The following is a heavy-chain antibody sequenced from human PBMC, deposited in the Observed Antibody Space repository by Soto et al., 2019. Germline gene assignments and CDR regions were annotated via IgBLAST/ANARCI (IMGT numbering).Heavy chain of an antibody. CDR1: GFTFSSYG. CDR3: ARDLSWAREVVPASMGGCRGS. V-gene: IGHV3-33*01. Sequence: QVQLVESGGGVVQPGRSLRLSCAASGFTFSSYGMHWVRQAPGKGLEWVAVIWYDGSNKYYADSVKGRFTISRDNSKNTLYLQMNSLRAEDTAVYYGARDLSWAREVVPASMGGCRGSWGQGPLVTVSS. D-gene: IGHD2-2*01. CDR2: IWYDGSNK. J-gene: IGHJ5*02.